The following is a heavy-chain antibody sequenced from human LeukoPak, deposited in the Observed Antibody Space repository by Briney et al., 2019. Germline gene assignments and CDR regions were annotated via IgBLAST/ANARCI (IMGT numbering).Heavy chain of an antibody. D-gene: IGHD3/OR15-3a*01. CDR2: IIPIFGTA. CDR3: ARADSVSMTLYY. V-gene: IGHV1-69*13. Sequence: GASVKVSCKASGGTFSSYAISWVRQAPGQGLEWMGGIIPIFGTANYAQKSQGRVTITADESTSTAYMELSSLRSEDTAVYYCARADSVSMTLYYWGQGTLVTVSS. CDR1: GGTFSSYA. J-gene: IGHJ4*02.